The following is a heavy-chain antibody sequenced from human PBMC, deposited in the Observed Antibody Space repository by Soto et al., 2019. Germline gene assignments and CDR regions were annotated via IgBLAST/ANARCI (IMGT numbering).Heavy chain of an antibody. J-gene: IGHJ6*02. CDR2: INGGGSST. D-gene: IGHD3-10*01. CDR3: AKVSASGSGTYTKRNFYYHYYGMDV. CDR1: GFTFSSYA. V-gene: IGHV3-23*01. Sequence: DVQLLESGGGLAQPGGSLRLSCAASGFTFSSYAMHWVRQAPGKGLEWVSTINGGGSSTYYADSVKGRFTISSGNSKNTLYLQMNSLRADDTAVYYCAKVSASGSGTYTKRNFYYHYYGMDVWGQGTTVTVSS.